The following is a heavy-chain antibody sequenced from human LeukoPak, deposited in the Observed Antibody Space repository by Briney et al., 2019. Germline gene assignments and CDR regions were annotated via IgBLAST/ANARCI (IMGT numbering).Heavy chain of an antibody. CDR3: ARGDFRSGI. J-gene: IGHJ3*02. D-gene: IGHD3-3*01. CDR2: INPNSGGT. V-gene: IGHV1-2*02. Sequence: ASVKVSCKASGYTLTGYYIHWVRQAPGQGLEWMGWINPNSGGTNYAQKFQGRVTMTWDTSISTAYMELNRLRSDDTAVYYCARGDFRSGIWGQGTMVTVSS. CDR1: GYTLTGYY.